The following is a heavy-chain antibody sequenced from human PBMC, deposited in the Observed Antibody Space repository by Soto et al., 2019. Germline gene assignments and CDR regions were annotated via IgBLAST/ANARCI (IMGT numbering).Heavy chain of an antibody. CDR1: GGSISSYY. Sequence: SETLSLTCTVSGGSISSYYWSWIRQPPGKGLEWIGYFYYSGSTKYNPSLKSRVTISVDTSKNQFSLRLSSVTAADTAVYYCARPILTDYPYTFDSWDQGTMVNVSS. CDR3: ARPILTDYPYTFDS. J-gene: IGHJ4*02. CDR2: FYYSGST. D-gene: IGHD3-9*01. V-gene: IGHV4-59*08.